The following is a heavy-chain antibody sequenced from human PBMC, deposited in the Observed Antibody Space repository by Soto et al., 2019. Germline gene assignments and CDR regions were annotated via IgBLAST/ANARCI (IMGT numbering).Heavy chain of an antibody. J-gene: IGHJ6*02. Sequence: EVQLVESGGGLVQPGGSLRLSCAASGFTVSSNYMSWVRQAPGKGLEWVSVISSGGSTYYADSVKGRFTISRDNSKNTLYLQMNSLRAEDTAVYYWARDRIPTGMDVWGQGTTVTVSS. CDR2: ISSGGST. CDR1: GFTVSSNY. CDR3: ARDRIPTGMDV. V-gene: IGHV3-66*01.